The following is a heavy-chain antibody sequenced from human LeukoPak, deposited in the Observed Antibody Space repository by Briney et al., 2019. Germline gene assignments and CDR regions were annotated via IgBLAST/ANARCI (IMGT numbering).Heavy chain of an antibody. CDR1: GFTFNTYT. V-gene: IGHV3-74*01. J-gene: IGHJ3*02. Sequence: GESLRLSCAASGFTFNTYTMYWVRQAPGKGLEWVSRINSDGSSTSYADSVKGRFTISRDNAKNTLYLQMNSLRAEDTAVYYCARRSAAKDAFDIWGQGTMVTVSS. CDR2: INSDGSST. CDR3: ARRSAAKDAFDI. D-gene: IGHD6-25*01.